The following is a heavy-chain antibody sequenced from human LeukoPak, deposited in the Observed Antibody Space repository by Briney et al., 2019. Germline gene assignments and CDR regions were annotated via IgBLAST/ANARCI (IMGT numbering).Heavy chain of an antibody. J-gene: IGHJ4*02. V-gene: IGHV3-48*03. D-gene: IGHD3-9*01. CDR3: AKCMAYDILTGYSN. CDR1: GFTFCSYQ. Sequence: GGSLRLSCAASGFTFCSYQMNWVRQAPGKGLEWVSYISSSGSTIYYADSVKGRFTISRDNSKNTLYLQMNSLRAEDTAVYYCAKCMAYDILTGYSNWGQGTLVTVSS. CDR2: ISSSGSTI.